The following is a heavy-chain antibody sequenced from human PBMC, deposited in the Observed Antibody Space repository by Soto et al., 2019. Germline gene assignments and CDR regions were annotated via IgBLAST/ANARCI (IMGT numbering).Heavy chain of an antibody. Sequence: EVQLVESGGGLVQPGGSLRLSCAASGFTFSACWMSWVHQTPGKGLEWVANIKEDGSVKFYVDSVKGRFTISRDNAKNSLYRQRNSLRDEDTAVYYCAREMHLGGGCGDIGSWGQGTLVTVSS. CDR2: IKEDGSVK. D-gene: IGHD2-15*01. CDR3: AREMHLGGGCGDIGS. J-gene: IGHJ4*02. V-gene: IGHV3-7*01. CDR1: GFTFSACW.